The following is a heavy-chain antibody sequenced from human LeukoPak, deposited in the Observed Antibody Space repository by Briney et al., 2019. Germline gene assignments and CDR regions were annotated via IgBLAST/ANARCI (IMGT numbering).Heavy chain of an antibody. CDR1: GYTFTSYD. J-gene: IGHJ4*02. CDR2: MNPNSGNT. Sequence: AAVKVSSKASGYTFTSYDINWVRQATGQGLEWMGWMNPNSGNTGYAQKFQGSVTMTRNTSISTAYMELSSLRSEDTAVYYCARAGSSGYYRDFDYWGQGTLVTVSS. CDR3: ARAGSSGYYRDFDY. V-gene: IGHV1-8*01. D-gene: IGHD3-22*01.